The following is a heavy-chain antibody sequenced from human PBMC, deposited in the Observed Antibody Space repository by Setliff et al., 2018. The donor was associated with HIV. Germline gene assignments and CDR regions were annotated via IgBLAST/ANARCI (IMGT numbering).Heavy chain of an antibody. Sequence: GASVKVSCKVSGYTLTELSIHWVRQAPGKGLEWMGGFDPEDGGTIRAQKFQGRVTMTEDTSTDTAYMELRSLRSEDTAVYYCARDLAAAGAFDIWGQGTMVTVSS. CDR1: GYTLTELS. D-gene: IGHD6-13*01. V-gene: IGHV1-24*01. CDR2: FDPEDGGT. CDR3: ARDLAAAGAFDI. J-gene: IGHJ3*02.